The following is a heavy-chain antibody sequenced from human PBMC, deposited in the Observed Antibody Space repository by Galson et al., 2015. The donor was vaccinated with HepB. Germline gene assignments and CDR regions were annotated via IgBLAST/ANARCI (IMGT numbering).Heavy chain of an antibody. CDR3: AREGGIAVAGTRYFDY. CDR1: GFTVSSNY. Sequence: SLRLSCAASGFTVSSNYMSWVRQAPGKGLEWVSVIYSGGSTYYADSVKGRCTISRDNSKNTLYLQMNSLRAEDTAVYYCAREGGIAVAGTRYFDYWGQGTLVTVSS. V-gene: IGHV3-66*01. J-gene: IGHJ4*02. CDR2: IYSGGST. D-gene: IGHD6-19*01.